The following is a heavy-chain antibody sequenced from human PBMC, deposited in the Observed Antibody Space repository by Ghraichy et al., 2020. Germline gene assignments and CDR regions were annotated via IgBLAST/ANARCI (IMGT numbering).Heavy chain of an antibody. J-gene: IGHJ6*02. CDR3: ARRPGGGMDV. CDR1: GFTFSNYY. D-gene: IGHD1-26*01. Sequence: GGSLRLSCAASGFTFSNYYMSWVRQAPGKGLEWVANIKQDGSEKYYVDSVKGRFTISRDNAKNSLYLQMNSLRAEDTAVYYCARRPGGGMDVWGQGTTVTFSS. V-gene: IGHV3-7*01. CDR2: IKQDGSEK.